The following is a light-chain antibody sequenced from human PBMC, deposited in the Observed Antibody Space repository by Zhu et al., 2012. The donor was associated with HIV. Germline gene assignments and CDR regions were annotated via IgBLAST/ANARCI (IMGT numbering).Light chain of an antibody. J-gene: IGKJ2*01. CDR1: QSVHKW. CDR3: QQYYTPSYA. V-gene: IGKV1-5*03. Sequence: DIQMTQSPSTLSASIGDRVTITCRASQSVHKWLAWYQQKPEKAPKLLIYEASSLETGVPSRFSGSGSGTEFTLTISGLQPDDFATYSCQQYYTPSYAFGQGTKLQIK. CDR2: EAS.